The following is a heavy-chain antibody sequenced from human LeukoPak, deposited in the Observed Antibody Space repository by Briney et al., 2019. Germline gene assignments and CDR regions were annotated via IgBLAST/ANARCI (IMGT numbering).Heavy chain of an antibody. V-gene: IGHV4-39*01. CDR2: MFNSGST. D-gene: IGHD1-14*01. J-gene: IGHJ5*02. CDR1: GGSISITSYY. Sequence: SETLSLTCTVSGGSISITSYYWRWVRQPRGKGLEWIGSMFNSGSTYHNPSLKSRVTISIDTSKNQFSLKLSSVTAADTAVYYRARHRVFNWNHPIWFDPWGQGTLVTVSS. CDR3: ARHRVFNWNHPIWFDP.